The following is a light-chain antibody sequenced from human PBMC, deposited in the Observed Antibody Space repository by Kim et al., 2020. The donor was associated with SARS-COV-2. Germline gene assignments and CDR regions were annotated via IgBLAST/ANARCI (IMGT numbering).Light chain of an antibody. CDR2: KVS. Sequence: HAPIPFRYSQSLVQSDEKTYLNWFKQRPGQSPRRLIYKVSNRDSGVPDRFSGSGSGTDLTLKISGVEAEDVGTYYCMQGTHWPHTFGQGTRLEIK. V-gene: IGKV2-30*02. CDR1: QSLVQSDEKTY. CDR3: MQGTHWPHT. J-gene: IGKJ5*01.